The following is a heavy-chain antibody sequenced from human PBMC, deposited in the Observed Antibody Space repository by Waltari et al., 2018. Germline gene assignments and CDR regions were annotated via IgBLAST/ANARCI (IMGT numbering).Heavy chain of an antibody. CDR3: ARVGIVATASFDP. Sequence: QVQLVQSGAEVTKPGASVKVSCKASGYTFPGYYRHWVREAPGQGLEWMGLINPNSGGTNYAQKFQGRFTMTRDTSISTAYMELSRLRSDDTAVYYCARVGIVATASFDPWGQGTLVTVSS. D-gene: IGHD5-12*01. J-gene: IGHJ5*02. CDR2: INPNSGGT. CDR1: GYTFPGYY. V-gene: IGHV1-2*02.